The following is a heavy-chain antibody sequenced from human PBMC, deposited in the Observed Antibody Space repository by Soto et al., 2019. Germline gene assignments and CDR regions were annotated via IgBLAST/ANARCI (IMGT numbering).Heavy chain of an antibody. CDR1: GGSISSGPYS. CDR3: ARQPGYYDILTGYSTYYFDY. D-gene: IGHD3-9*01. V-gene: IGHV4-39*01. CDR2: FYYSGST. J-gene: IGHJ4*02. Sequence: PSETLSLTCSVSGGSISSGPYSWGWIRQPPGKGLEWIGTFYYSGSTRYNPSLESRVTISVDTSKNQFSLRVSSVTAADTAVYYCARQPGYYDILTGYSTYYFDYWGQGTPVTVS.